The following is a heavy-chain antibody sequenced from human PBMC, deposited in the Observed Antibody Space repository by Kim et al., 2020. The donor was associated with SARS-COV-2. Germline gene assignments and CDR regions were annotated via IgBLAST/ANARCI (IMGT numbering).Heavy chain of an antibody. J-gene: IGHJ4*02. D-gene: IGHD2-15*01. V-gene: IGHV4-39*01. CDR2: IYYSGST. CDR1: GGSISSSSYY. Sequence: SETLSLTCTVSGGSISSSSYYWGWIRQPPGKGLEWIGSIYYSGSTYYNPSLKSRVTISVDTSKNQFSLKLSSVTAADTAVYYCARRYCSGGSCYFDYWGQGTLVTVSS. CDR3: ARRYCSGGSCYFDY.